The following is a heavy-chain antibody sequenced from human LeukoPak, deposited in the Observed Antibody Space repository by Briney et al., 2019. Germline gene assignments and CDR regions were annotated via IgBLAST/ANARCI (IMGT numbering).Heavy chain of an antibody. CDR3: ARASRARGVDYYYYGMDV. J-gene: IGHJ6*02. V-gene: IGHV1-69*04. Sequence: SLKVSCKASGGTFSSYAISWVRQAPGQGLEWMGRIIPILGIANYAQKFQGRVTITADKSTSTAYMELSSLRSEDTAVYYCARASRARGVDYYYYGMDVWGQGSTVTVSS. CDR1: GGTFSSYA. CDR2: IIPILGIA. D-gene: IGHD2-15*01.